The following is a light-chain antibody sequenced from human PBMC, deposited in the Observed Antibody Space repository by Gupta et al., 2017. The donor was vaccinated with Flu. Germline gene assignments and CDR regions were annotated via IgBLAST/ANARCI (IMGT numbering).Light chain of an antibody. J-gene: IGLJ3*02. V-gene: IGLV2-14*01. CDR3: SSFTSTSTLL. Sequence: TGTSSDVGGDKYVSWYQQHPGKVHKLIIYEVSSRPAGVTNRFSGSKSGNTASLTISGLQAEDEADYYCSSFTSTSTLLFGGGTKLTVL. CDR2: EVS. CDR1: SSDVGGDKY.